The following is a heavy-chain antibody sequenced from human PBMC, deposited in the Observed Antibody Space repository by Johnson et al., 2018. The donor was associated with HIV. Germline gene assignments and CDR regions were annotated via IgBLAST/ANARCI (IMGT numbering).Heavy chain of an antibody. CDR2: IWYDGSNK. V-gene: IGHV3-33*01. Sequence: QVQLVESGGGVVQPGRSLRLSCAASGFTFSSYGMHWVRQAPGKGLEWVAVIWYDGSNKYYADSVNGRFTVYRDNSKNTLYLQMNNLGTEDTAVYYCARDNMLWELHGFDIWGQGTMVTVSA. J-gene: IGHJ3*02. CDR3: ARDNMLWELHGFDI. D-gene: IGHD3-10*02. CDR1: GFTFSSYG.